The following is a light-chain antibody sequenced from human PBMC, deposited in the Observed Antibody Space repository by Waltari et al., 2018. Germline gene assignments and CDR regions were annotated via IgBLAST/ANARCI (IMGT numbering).Light chain of an antibody. V-gene: IGLV1-47*01. CDR2: LNN. J-gene: IGLJ3*02. CDR3: AAWDDSLGAWV. Sequence: QSVVTQPPSATGTLGQRVTMSCSGSGFNIGDNLVTCFQPLPGSPPKLLIYLNNQRPSGVPDRFSGSKSGTSASLAISGLQSEDEADYYCAAWDDSLGAWVFGGGTKLTVL. CDR1: GFNIGDNL.